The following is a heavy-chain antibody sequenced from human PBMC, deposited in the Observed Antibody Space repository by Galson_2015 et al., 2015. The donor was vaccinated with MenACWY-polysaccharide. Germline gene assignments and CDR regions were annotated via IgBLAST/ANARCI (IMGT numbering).Heavy chain of an antibody. CDR1: GFTFRSHD. V-gene: IGHV3-48*03. D-gene: IGHD1-1*01. CDR3: ARDTPGIEDFDY. Sequence: LRLSCAVSGFTFRSHDMTWVRQAPGQGLEWVSYIDTSGTSTKYADSVKGRFIMSRDNAKNSLYLQMNSLRLEDTAVYYCARDTPGIEDFDYWGQGILVTVSS. CDR2: IDTSGTST. J-gene: IGHJ4*02.